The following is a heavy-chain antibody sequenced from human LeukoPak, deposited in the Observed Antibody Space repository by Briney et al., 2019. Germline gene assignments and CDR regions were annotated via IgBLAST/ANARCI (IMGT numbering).Heavy chain of an antibody. D-gene: IGHD6-19*01. CDR2: IYYSGST. CDR3: ARHEYSGWYGVRWFDP. V-gene: IGHV4-39*01. CDR1: GGSISSSSYY. Sequence: SETLSLTCTVSGGSISSSSYYWGWIRQPPGKGLEWIGSIYYSGSTYYNPSLKSRVTISVDTSKNQFSLKLSSVTAADTAVYYCARHEYSGWYGVRWFDPWGQGTLVTVSS. J-gene: IGHJ5*02.